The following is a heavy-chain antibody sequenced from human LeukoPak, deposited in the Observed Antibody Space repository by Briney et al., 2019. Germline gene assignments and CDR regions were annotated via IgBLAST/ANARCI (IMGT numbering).Heavy chain of an antibody. Sequence: GGSLRLSCSASGFTFKNDAMHWVRQAPGKGLEHVSAISSNGGSTYYADSVKGRFTISRDNSRNTLYLQMSSLRPEDTAVYYCVIGRDFTCGAGSCYFDYWGQGTLVTVSS. CDR2: ISSNGGST. V-gene: IGHV3-64D*06. CDR3: VIGRDFTCGAGSCYFDY. J-gene: IGHJ4*02. CDR1: GFTFKNDA. D-gene: IGHD2-21*01.